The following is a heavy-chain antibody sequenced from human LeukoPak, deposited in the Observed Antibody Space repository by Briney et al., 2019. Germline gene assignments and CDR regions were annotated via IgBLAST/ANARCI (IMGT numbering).Heavy chain of an antibody. CDR1: GGSIGSSGYY. Sequence: SETLSLTCTVSGGSIGSSGYYWGCIRQPPGKGLECIGSISYSGITFYNPSLWGRITISVDMSNNHFSLKLDSVTAADTAVYYCASPFFQRDSSGWSYRDGHWGQGTLVTVSS. V-gene: IGHV4-39*07. D-gene: IGHD6-19*01. CDR2: ISYSGIT. J-gene: IGHJ4*02. CDR3: ASPFFQRDSSGWSYRDGH.